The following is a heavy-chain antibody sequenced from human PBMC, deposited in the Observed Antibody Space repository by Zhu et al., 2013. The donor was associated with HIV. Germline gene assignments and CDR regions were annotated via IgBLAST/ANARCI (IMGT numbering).Heavy chain of an antibody. CDR2: ISAYTGRR. CDR1: GYTFSDYG. Sequence: QVVQSGGEVKEPGASVNLSCKTSGYTFSDYGISWVRQAPGQGLEWVAWISAYTGRRDSAQKVQGRVTMTTDTSTSTAYLEVRSLRSDDTAVYYCARRPPPEYTSSFILDYVGTRDPGPPSP. D-gene: IGHD2-2*01. J-gene: IGHJ4*03. CDR3: ARRPPPEYTSSFILDY. V-gene: IGHV1-18*01.